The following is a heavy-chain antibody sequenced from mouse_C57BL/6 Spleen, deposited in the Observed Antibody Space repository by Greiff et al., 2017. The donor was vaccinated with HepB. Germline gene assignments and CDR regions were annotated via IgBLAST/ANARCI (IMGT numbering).Heavy chain of an antibody. CDR3: ARGGSTMITSFAY. CDR2: INPNNGGT. D-gene: IGHD2-4*01. J-gene: IGHJ3*01. Sequence: VQLQQSGPELVKPGASVKISCKASGYTFTDYYMNWVKQSHGKSLEWIGDINPNNGGTSYNQKFKGKATLTVDKSSSTAYMELRSLTSEDSAVYYCARGGSTMITSFAYWGQGTLVTVSA. V-gene: IGHV1-26*01. CDR1: GYTFTDYY.